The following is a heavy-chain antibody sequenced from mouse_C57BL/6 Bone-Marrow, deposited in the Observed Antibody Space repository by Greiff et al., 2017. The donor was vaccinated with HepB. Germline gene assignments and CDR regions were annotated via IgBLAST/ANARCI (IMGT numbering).Heavy chain of an antibody. J-gene: IGHJ4*01. CDR1: GYAFTNYL. CDR2: INPGSGGT. CDR3: ARPSPTVVGAMDY. V-gene: IGHV1-54*01. D-gene: IGHD1-1*01. Sequence: QVHVKQSGAELVRPGTSVKVSCKASGYAFTNYLIEWVKQRPGQGLEWIGVINPGSGGTNYNEKFKGKATLTADKSSSTAYMQLSSLTSEDSAVYFCARPSPTVVGAMDYWDQGTSVTVSS.